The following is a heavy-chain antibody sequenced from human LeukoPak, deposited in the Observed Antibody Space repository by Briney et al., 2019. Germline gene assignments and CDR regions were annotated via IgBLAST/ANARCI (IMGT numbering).Heavy chain of an antibody. Sequence: PETLSLTCTVSGGSISSYYWSWIRQPPGKGLEWIGYIYYSGSTNYNPSLKSRVTISVDTSKNQFSLKLSSVTAADTAVYYCASGNYGDYVPGWDYWGQGTLVTVSS. CDR1: GGSISSYY. CDR2: IYYSGST. J-gene: IGHJ4*02. D-gene: IGHD4-17*01. CDR3: ASGNYGDYVPGWDY. V-gene: IGHV4-59*08.